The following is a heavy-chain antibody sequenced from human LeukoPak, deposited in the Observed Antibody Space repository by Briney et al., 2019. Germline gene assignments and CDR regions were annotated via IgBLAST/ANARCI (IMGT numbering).Heavy chain of an antibody. J-gene: IGHJ3*02. V-gene: IGHV4-39*01. CDR3: ARLVISYFDSSGTDAFDI. CDR1: GGSISSSSYY. D-gene: IGHD3-22*01. CDR2: IYYSGST. Sequence: SETLSLTCTVSGGSISSSSYYWGWIRQPPGKGLEWIGSIYYSGSTYYNPSLKSRVTISVDTSKSQFSLKLTSVTAADTAVYYCARLVISYFDSSGTDAFDIWGQGTMVTVSS.